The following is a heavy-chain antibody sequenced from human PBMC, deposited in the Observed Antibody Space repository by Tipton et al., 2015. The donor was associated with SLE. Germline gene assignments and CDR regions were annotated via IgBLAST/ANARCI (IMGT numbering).Heavy chain of an antibody. CDR1: GGSISSRY. Sequence: TLSLTCTVSGGSISSRYWSWIWQPPGKGLEWIGYIFNSGSTNYNPSLKSRVTISVDTSKNQFSLKLSSVTAADTAVYYCARCAGYGSSWAHIDNWGQGTVVTVSS. D-gene: IGHD6-13*01. CDR2: IFNSGST. CDR3: ARCAGYGSSWAHIDN. J-gene: IGHJ4*02. V-gene: IGHV4-59*11.